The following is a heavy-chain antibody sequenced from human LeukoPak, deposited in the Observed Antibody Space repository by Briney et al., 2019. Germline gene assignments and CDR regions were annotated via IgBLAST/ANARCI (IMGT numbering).Heavy chain of an antibody. D-gene: IGHD6-19*01. CDR1: GFSFTSYW. CDR3: ARLASSGWYSEDAFDI. V-gene: IGHV5-51*01. Sequence: GESLKISCQGSGFSFTSYWIGWVRQMPGKGLEWMGIIFPDDPDTRYSPSFQGQVTISADKPATTAYLQWTSLKASDTAIYYCARLASSGWYSEDAFDIWGQGTMVTVSS. CDR2: IFPDDPDT. J-gene: IGHJ3*02.